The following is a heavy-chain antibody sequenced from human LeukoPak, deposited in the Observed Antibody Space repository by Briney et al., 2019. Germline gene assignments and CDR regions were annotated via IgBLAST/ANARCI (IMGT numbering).Heavy chain of an antibody. Sequence: PAASVKVSCKASGYTFTSYAMHWARQAPGQRLEWMGWINAGNGNTKYSQEFQGRVTITRDTSASTAYMELSSLRSEDMAVYYCARSGSSAFDIWGQGTMVTVSS. V-gene: IGHV1-3*03. CDR2: INAGNGNT. CDR1: GYTFTSYA. D-gene: IGHD1-26*01. CDR3: ARSGSSAFDI. J-gene: IGHJ3*02.